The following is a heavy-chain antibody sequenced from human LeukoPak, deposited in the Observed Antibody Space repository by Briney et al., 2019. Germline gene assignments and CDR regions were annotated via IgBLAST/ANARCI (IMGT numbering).Heavy chain of an antibody. CDR2: YSGST. V-gene: IGHV4-59*08. D-gene: IGHD3-22*01. J-gene: IGHJ4*02. CDR1: DGSISSHY. Sequence: SETLSLTCTVSDGSISSHYWSWIRQPPGKGLEWIGYYSGSTNYNPSLKSRVTISVDTSKNQFSLKLSSVTAADTAVYYCASQAYDSSGYYYFDYWGQGTLSPSPQ. CDR3: ASQAYDSSGYYYFDY.